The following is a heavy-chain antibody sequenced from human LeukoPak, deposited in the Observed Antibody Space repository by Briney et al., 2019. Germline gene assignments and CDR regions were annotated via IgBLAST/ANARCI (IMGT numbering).Heavy chain of an antibody. CDR1: GYTFTGYY. CDR3: ARCQYYYDSSGYRHVYYYYYMDV. J-gene: IGHJ6*03. CDR2: INPNSGGT. D-gene: IGHD3-22*01. Sequence: ASVKVSCKASGYTFTGYYMHWVRQAPGQGLEWMGWINPNSGGTNYAQKFQGRVTMTRDMSISTAYMELSRLRSDDTAVYYCARCQYYYDSSGYRHVYYYYYMDVWGKGTTVTVSS. V-gene: IGHV1-2*02.